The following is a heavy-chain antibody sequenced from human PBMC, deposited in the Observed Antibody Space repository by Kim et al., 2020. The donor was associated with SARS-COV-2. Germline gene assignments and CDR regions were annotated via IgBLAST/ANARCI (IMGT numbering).Heavy chain of an antibody. J-gene: IGHJ4*02. Sequence: GGSLRLSCAASGFTFSSYSMNWVRQAPGKGLEWVSYSSSSSSTIYYADSVKGRFTISRDNAKNSLYLQMNSLRDEDTAVYYCARDVSWFGELLSANFDYWGQGTLVTVSS. V-gene: IGHV3-48*02. CDR2: SSSSSSTI. D-gene: IGHD3-10*01. CDR1: GFTFSSYS. CDR3: ARDVSWFGELLSANFDY.